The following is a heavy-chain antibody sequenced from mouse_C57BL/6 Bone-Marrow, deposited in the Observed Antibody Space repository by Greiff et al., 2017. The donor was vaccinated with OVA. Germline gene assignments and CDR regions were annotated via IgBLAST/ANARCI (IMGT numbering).Heavy chain of an antibody. CDR1: GFNIKDDY. V-gene: IGHV14-4*01. Sequence: VQLKQSGAELVRPGASVKLSCTASGFNIKDDYMHWVKQRPEQGLEWIGWIDPENGDTEYASKFQGKATITADTASNPAYLQLSSLTSEDTAVYYCTITTVVATGDYWGQGTTLTVSS. D-gene: IGHD1-1*01. CDR3: TITTVVATGDY. CDR2: IDPENGDT. J-gene: IGHJ2*01.